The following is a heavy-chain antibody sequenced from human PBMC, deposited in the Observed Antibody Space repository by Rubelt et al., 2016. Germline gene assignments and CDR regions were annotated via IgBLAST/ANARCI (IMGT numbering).Heavy chain of an antibody. D-gene: IGHD5-24*01. J-gene: IGHJ4*02. CDR3: ARDGYNDIWGFFDY. V-gene: IGHV1-69*04. CDR2: ILPILGIA. Sequence: QVQLVQSGAEVKKPGSSVKVSCKASGGTFSSYAISWVRQAPGQGLEWMGRILPILGIANYAQKFQGRVTITADKSTSTAYMELSSLRSEDTAVYYCARDGYNDIWGFFDYWGQGTLVTVSS. CDR1: GGTFSSYA.